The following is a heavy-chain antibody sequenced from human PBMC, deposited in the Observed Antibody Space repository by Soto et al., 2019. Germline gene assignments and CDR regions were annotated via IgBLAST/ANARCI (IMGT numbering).Heavy chain of an antibody. D-gene: IGHD3-3*01. CDR2: IYPGDSDT. CDR3: ARLVFNYFFLSVYYNVHHYYGIDV. Sequence: LKISCMGSGYKVSTWHNFTSYWIAWVRQMPGEGLEWMGIIYPGDSDTRYSPSFQGQVTISADKSINSVYLQGSSRKAWNPATYYCARLVFNYFFLSVYYNVHHYYGIDVGGQGTRVTVSS. V-gene: IGHV5-51*01. J-gene: IGHJ6*02. CDR1: GYKVSTWHNFTSYW.